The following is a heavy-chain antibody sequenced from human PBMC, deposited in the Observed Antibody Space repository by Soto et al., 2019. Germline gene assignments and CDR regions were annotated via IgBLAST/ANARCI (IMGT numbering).Heavy chain of an antibody. Sequence: GASVEVSCKASGYTFTSYGISWERQAPGQGLEWMGWISAYHGNTNYAQKLQGRVTMTTDTSTSTAYMELRSLRSDDTAVYYCARLNSSGWYGVTDYWGQGTLVTVSS. CDR2: ISAYHGNT. J-gene: IGHJ4*02. V-gene: IGHV1-18*01. CDR3: ARLNSSGWYGVTDY. D-gene: IGHD6-19*01. CDR1: GYTFTSYG.